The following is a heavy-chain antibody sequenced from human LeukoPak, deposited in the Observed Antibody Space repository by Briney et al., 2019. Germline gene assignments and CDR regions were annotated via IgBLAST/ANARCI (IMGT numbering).Heavy chain of an antibody. Sequence: GGSLRLSCAASGFTFNMYWMTWVRQAPGKGLESVAYINKDGSDKYYVDSVKGRFTVSKDNAKNSLYLQMNSLRAEDTAVYYCARDAGYGGNSDYWGQGTLVTVSS. J-gene: IGHJ4*02. CDR2: INKDGSDK. V-gene: IGHV3-7*01. CDR3: ARDAGYGGNSDY. CDR1: GFTFNMYW. D-gene: IGHD4-23*01.